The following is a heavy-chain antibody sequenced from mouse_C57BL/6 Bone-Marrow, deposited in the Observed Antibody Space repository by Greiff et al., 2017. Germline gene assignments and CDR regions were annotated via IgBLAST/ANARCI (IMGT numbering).Heavy chain of an antibody. CDR1: GYTFTSYW. D-gene: IGHD4-1*01. CDR3: ARGRSWDVHY. Sequence: QVQLQQSGAELVKPGASVMMSCKASGYTFTSYWITWVKQRPGQGLEWIGDIYPVSGSTNYNEKFKSKATLTADTSSSTAYMQLSSLTAEDSAVYYCARGRSWDVHYWGQGTTLTVSS. CDR2: IYPVSGST. J-gene: IGHJ2*01. V-gene: IGHV1-55*01.